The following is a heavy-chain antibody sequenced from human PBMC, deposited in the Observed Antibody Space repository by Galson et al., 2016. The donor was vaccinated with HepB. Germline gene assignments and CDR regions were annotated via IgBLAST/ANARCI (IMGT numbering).Heavy chain of an antibody. CDR2: ISRGGTYT. CDR1: GITLRGYA. D-gene: IGHD3-22*01. Sequence: SLRLSCAASGITLRGYAMNWVRQAPGKGLDWVSCISRGGTYTYYADSVKGRFTVSRDNAKNSLYLQMNNLRAEDTALYYCASERLDSGGYSYPDAFEIWGLGTMVTVSS. J-gene: IGHJ3*02. V-gene: IGHV3-21*01. CDR3: ASERLDSGGYSYPDAFEI.